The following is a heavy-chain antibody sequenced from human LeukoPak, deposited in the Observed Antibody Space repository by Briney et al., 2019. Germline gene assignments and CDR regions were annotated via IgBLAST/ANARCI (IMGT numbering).Heavy chain of an antibody. Sequence: SETLSLTCTVSGGSISSSSYYWGWIRQPPGKGLEWIGSTYYSGSTYYNPSLKSRVTISVDTSKNQFSLKLSSVTAADTAVYYCAPLTNYYDTRFDPWGQGTLVTVSS. D-gene: IGHD3-22*01. V-gene: IGHV4-39*01. CDR3: APLTNYYDTRFDP. J-gene: IGHJ5*02. CDR2: TYYSGST. CDR1: GGSISSSSYY.